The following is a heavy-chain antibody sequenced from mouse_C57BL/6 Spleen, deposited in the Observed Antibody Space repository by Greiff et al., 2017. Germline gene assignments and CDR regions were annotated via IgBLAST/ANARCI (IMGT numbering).Heavy chain of an antibody. CDR3: TTDYYGTPFDY. J-gene: IGHJ2*01. CDR2: IDPENGDT. V-gene: IGHV14-4*01. Sequence: VQLQQSGAELVRPGASVKLSCTASGFNIKDDYMHWVKQRPEQGLEWIGWIDPENGDTEYASKFQGKATITADTASNTAYLQLSHLTSEDTAVYYCTTDYYGTPFDYWGQGTTLTVSS. CDR1: GFNIKDDY. D-gene: IGHD1-1*01.